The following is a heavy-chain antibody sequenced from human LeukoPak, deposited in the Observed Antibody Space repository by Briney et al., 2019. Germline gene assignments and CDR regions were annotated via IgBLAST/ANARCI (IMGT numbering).Heavy chain of an antibody. CDR2: VNNNGSAK. J-gene: IGHJ4*02. Sequence: PGGSLRLSCVASRFIFTNYWINWVRQAPGKGLVWVSHVNNNGSAKSYADSEKGRFTISRDSAKNTVYLHMNSLRVEDTAVYYCTSFFETNWGQGALVTVSA. V-gene: IGHV3-74*01. D-gene: IGHD2/OR15-2a*01. CDR1: RFIFTNYW. CDR3: TSFFETN.